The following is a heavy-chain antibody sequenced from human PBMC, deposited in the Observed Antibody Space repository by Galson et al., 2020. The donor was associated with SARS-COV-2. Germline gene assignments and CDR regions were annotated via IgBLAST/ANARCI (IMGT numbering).Heavy chain of an antibody. V-gene: IGHV4-34*01. CDR1: GGSFSGYY. Sequence: SETLSLTCAVYGGSFSGYYWSWIRQPPGKGLEWIGEINHSGSTNYNPSLKSRVTISVDTSKNQFSLKLSSMTAADTAVYYCARGGIAAAGLGVYYYYGMDVWGQGTTVTVSS. CDR2: INHSGST. J-gene: IGHJ6*02. CDR3: ARGGIAAAGLGVYYYYGMDV. D-gene: IGHD6-13*01.